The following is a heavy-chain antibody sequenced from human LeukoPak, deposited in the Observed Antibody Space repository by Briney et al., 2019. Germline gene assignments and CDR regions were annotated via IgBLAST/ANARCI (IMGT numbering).Heavy chain of an antibody. J-gene: IGHJ3*02. D-gene: IGHD3-10*01. CDR2: IIPILGIA. CDR3: ARDGAAYGSGSYYPI. V-gene: IGHV1-69*04. Sequence: ASVKVSCKASGGTFSSYAINWVRQAPGQGLEWMGRIIPILGIANYAQKFQGRVTITADKSTSTAYMELSSLRSEDTAVYYCARDGAAYGSGSYYPIWGQGTMVTVSS. CDR1: GGTFSSYA.